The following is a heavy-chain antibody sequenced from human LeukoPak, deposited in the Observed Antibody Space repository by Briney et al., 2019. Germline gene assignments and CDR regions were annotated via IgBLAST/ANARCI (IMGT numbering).Heavy chain of an antibody. CDR2: IKHAGSEK. V-gene: IGHV3-7*01. D-gene: IGHD3-22*01. CDR3: ARWSRDYYDSSGYYSDY. CDR1: GLTFSSYW. Sequence: GGSLRLSCAASGLTFSSYWMSWVRQAPGKGLEWVANIKHAGSEKYYVDSVKGRFTISRDNAKNSLYLQMNSLRAEDTAVYYCARWSRDYYDSSGYYSDYWGQGTLVTVSS. J-gene: IGHJ4*02.